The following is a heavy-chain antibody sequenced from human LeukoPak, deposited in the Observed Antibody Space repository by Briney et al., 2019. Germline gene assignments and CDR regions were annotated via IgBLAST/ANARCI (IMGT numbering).Heavy chain of an antibody. CDR1: GYTFTSYG. Sequence: ASVKVSCKASGYTFTSYGISWVRQAPGQGLEWMGWISAYNGNTNYAQKPQGRVTMTTDTSTNTAYMELRSLRSDDTAVYYCARAAIVATITRADYWGQGTLVTVSS. CDR2: ISAYNGNT. J-gene: IGHJ4*02. V-gene: IGHV1-18*01. D-gene: IGHD5-12*01. CDR3: ARAAIVATITRADY.